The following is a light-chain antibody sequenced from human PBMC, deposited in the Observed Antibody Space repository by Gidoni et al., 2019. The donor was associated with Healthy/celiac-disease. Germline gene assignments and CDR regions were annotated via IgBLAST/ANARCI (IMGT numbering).Light chain of an antibody. Sequence: SYELTQPLSVSVALGPTARITCGGNNIGSKNVHWYQQKPGQAPVLVIYRDSNRPSGIPERFSGSNSGNTATLTISRAQAGDEADYYCQVWDSSTVVFGGGTKLTV. CDR2: RDS. J-gene: IGLJ2*01. CDR1: NIGSKN. V-gene: IGLV3-9*01. CDR3: QVWDSSTVV.